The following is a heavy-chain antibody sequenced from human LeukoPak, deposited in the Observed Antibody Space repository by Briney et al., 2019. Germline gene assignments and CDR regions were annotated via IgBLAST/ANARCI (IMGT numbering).Heavy chain of an antibody. CDR3: ARPYGDYYYYYMDV. Sequence: SETLSLTCTVSGYSISSGYYWGWIRQPPGKGLEWIGSIYHSGSTYYNPSLKSRVTISVDTSKNQFSLKLSSVTAADTAVYYCARPYGDYYYYYMDVWGKGTTVTVSS. J-gene: IGHJ6*03. CDR2: IYHSGST. D-gene: IGHD4-17*01. V-gene: IGHV4-38-2*02. CDR1: GYSISSGYY.